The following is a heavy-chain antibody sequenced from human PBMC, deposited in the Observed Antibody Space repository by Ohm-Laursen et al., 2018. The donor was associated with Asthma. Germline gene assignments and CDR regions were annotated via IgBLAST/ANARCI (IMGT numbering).Heavy chain of an antibody. D-gene: IGHD3-3*01. CDR2: IYYSGST. V-gene: IGHV4-31*03. CDR3: ARGIYFGVVPHWFDP. Sequence: TLSLTCTVSGGSISSGGYYWSWIRQHPGKGLEWIGYIYYSGSTYYNPSLKSRVTISVDTSKNQFSLKLSSVTAADTAVYYCARGIYFGVVPHWFDPWGQGTLVTVSS. J-gene: IGHJ5*02. CDR1: GGSISSGGYY.